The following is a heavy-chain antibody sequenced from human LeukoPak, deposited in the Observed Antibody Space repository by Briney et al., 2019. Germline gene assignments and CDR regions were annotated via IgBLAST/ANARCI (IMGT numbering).Heavy chain of an antibody. CDR3: ARDIEYSYGFFDY. CDR1: GGSFSGYY. D-gene: IGHD5-18*01. J-gene: IGHJ4*02. CDR2: IYTSGST. V-gene: IGHV4-4*07. Sequence: SETLSLTCAVYGGSFSGYYWSWIRQPAGKGLEWIGRIYTSGSTNYNPSLKSRVTMSVDTSKNQFSLELSSVTAADTAVYYCARDIEYSYGFFDYWGQGTLVTVSS.